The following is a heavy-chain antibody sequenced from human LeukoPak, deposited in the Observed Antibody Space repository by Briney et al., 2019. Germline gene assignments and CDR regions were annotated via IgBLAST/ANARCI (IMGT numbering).Heavy chain of an antibody. J-gene: IGHJ6*03. V-gene: IGHV1-69*13. Sequence: ASVKVSCKASGATFSSYAISWVRQAPGQGLGWMGGIIPIFGTANYAQKFQGRVTITADESTSTAYMELSSLRSEDTAVYYCASIVVVPAENYYMDVWGKGTTVTVSS. CDR3: ASIVVVPAENYYMDV. CDR2: IIPIFGTA. D-gene: IGHD2-2*01. CDR1: GATFSSYA.